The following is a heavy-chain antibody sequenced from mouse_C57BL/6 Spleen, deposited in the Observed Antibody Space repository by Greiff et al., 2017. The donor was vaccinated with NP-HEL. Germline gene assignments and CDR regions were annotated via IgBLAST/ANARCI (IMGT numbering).Heavy chain of an antibody. D-gene: IGHD1-1*01. CDR3: AREIYYYGRGDFDV. CDR2: INPYNGGT. V-gene: IGHV1-19*01. CDR1: GYTFTDYY. Sequence: VQLKQSGPVLVKPGASVKMSCKASGYTFTDYYMNWVKQSHGKSLEWIGVINPYNGGTSYNQKFKGKATLTVDKSSSTAYMELNSLTSEDSAVYYCAREIYYYGRGDFDVWGTGTTVTVSS. J-gene: IGHJ1*03.